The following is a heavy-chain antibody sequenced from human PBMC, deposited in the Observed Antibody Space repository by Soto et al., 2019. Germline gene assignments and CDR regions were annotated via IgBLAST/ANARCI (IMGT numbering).Heavy chain of an antibody. CDR3: ARYRVPLTLRFLEWTRTSQRYYYGMDV. CDR2: INHSGST. J-gene: IGHJ6*02. CDR1: GGAFSGNY. Sequence: SETLSLTCAVYGGAFSGNYWSWIPQHPGKGLEWIGEINHSGSTNYNPSLQSRVTISVDTTKNQFSLKRRSVTAADTAVYYCARYRVPLTLRFLEWTRTSQRYYYGMDVWGQGTTVTVSS. V-gene: IGHV4-34*01. D-gene: IGHD3-3*01.